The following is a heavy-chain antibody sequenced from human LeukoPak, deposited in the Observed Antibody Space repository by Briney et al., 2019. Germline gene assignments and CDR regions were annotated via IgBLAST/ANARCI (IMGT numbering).Heavy chain of an antibody. V-gene: IGHV1-46*03. Sequence: ASVKVSCKASGYTFTSYYMHWVRQAPGQGLEWMGIINPSGGSTSYAQKFPGRVTMTRDTSTSTVYMKLSILRSADAAAYNRANGGRDHGGNPGQGSPFDPWGQGTLVTVSS. D-gene: IGHD4-23*01. CDR3: ANGGRDHGGNPGQGSPFDP. J-gene: IGHJ5*02. CDR2: INPSGGST. CDR1: GYTFTSYY.